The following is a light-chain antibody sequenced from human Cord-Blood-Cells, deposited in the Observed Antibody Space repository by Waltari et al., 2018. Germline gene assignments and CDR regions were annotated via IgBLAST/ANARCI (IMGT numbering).Light chain of an antibody. CDR3: QSYDSSLSGSV. CDR2: GNS. CDR1: SSNIGAGYD. J-gene: IGLJ3*02. V-gene: IGLV1-40*01. Sequence: QSVLTQPPSVSGAPGQRVTISCTGSSSNIGAGYDVHWYQQLPGTAPKLLFYGNSNRPSGVPDRFSGSKSGTSASLAITGLQAEDEADYYCQSYDSSLSGSVVGGGTKLTVL.